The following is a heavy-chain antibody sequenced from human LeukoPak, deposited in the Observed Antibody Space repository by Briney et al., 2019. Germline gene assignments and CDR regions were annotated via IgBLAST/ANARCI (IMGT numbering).Heavy chain of an antibody. D-gene: IGHD3-16*02. J-gene: IGHJ4*02. Sequence: PGGSLRLSCVAPEFTFSSYNMNWVRLAPGKGLEWVASISSSSKGMYYTDSVKGRFTISRDNAKNSLYLQMNSLRPDDTALYYCAKDGGRYRFDYWGQGTMVTVSS. CDR3: AKDGGRYRFDY. CDR1: EFTFSSYN. CDR2: ISSSSKGM. V-gene: IGHV3-21*01.